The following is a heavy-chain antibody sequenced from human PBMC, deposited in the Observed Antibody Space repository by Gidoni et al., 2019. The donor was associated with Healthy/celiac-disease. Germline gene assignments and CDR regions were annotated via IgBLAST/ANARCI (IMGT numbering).Heavy chain of an antibody. CDR3: ARVPRRYGGY. CDR2: VNHSGST. J-gene: IGHJ4*02. D-gene: IGHD4-17*01. CDR1: GGSFSGYY. Sequence: QVQLQQWGAGLLKPSETLSLTCAVYGGSFSGYYWSWIRQPPGKGLEWIGDVNHSGSTNYNPSLKSRVTISVDTSKNQFSLKLSSVTAADTAVYYCARVPRRYGGYWGQGTLVTVSS. V-gene: IGHV4-34*01.